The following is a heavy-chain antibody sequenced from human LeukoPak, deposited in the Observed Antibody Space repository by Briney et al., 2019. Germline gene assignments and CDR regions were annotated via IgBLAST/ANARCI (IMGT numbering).Heavy chain of an antibody. CDR2: INTNTGNP. D-gene: IGHD6-19*01. J-gene: IGHJ4*02. CDR1: GYTFTGYY. CDR3: AREQRRSSGSPGGY. V-gene: IGHV7-4-1*02. Sequence: ASVKVSCKASGYTFTGYYMHWVRQAPGQGLEWMGWINTNTGNPTYAQGFTGRFVFSLDTSVSTAYLQISSLKAEDTAVYYCAREQRRSSGSPGGYWGQGTLVTVSS.